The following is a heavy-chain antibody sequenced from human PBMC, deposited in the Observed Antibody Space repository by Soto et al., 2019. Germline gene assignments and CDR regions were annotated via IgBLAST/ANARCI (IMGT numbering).Heavy chain of an antibody. CDR3: ARDRLCSYGSTYTLDY. D-gene: IGHD5-18*01. CDR1: GYTFTSYG. V-gene: IGHV1-18*04. J-gene: IGHJ4*02. Sequence: ASVKVSCKASGYTFTSYGISWVRQAPGQGLEWMGWISAYNGNTNYAQKLQGRVTMTTDTSTSTAYMELRSLRSDDTAVYYCARDRLCSYGSTYTLDYWGQGTLVTVSS. CDR2: ISAYNGNT.